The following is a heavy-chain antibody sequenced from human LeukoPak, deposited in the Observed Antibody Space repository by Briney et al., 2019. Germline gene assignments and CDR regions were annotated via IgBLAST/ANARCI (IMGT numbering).Heavy chain of an antibody. Sequence: PSETLSLTCAVYGGSFSGYYWSWIRQPPGKGLEWIGEINHSGSTNYNPSLKSRVTISVDTSKNQFSLKLSSVTAADTAVYYCVRGRATAGLGYGLDVWGQGTTVTVSS. CDR1: GGSFSGYY. D-gene: IGHD6-13*01. CDR2: INHSGST. V-gene: IGHV4-34*01. CDR3: VRGRATAGLGYGLDV. J-gene: IGHJ6*02.